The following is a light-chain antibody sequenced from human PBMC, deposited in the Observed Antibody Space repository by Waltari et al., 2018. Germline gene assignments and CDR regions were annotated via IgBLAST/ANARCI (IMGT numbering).Light chain of an antibody. CDR2: KVS. V-gene: IGKV2-30*02. Sequence: DVVMTQSPLSLPVTLGQPASISCRSSQSLVHSDGKTYLNWFHQRPGQSPRRLIYKVSNRDSGVPDRFSGGGSGTEFTLNINRGEADDVGVYYCMQGTHWPWTFGQGTKVEIK. J-gene: IGKJ1*01. CDR1: QSLVHSDGKTY. CDR3: MQGTHWPWT.